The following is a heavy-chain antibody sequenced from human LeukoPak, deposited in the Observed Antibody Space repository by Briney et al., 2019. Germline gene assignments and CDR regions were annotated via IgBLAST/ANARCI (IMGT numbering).Heavy chain of an antibody. CDR3: ARDQFTIGTFDY. CDR2: IIPIFGIV. J-gene: IGHJ4*02. D-gene: IGHD3-10*01. Sequence: GASVKVSCKASGGTFSSYAISWVRQAPGQGLEWMGRIIPIFGIVNYAQKFQGRVTITEDKSTSTAYMELSSLRSEDTAVYYCARDQFTIGTFDYWGQGTLVTVSS. CDR1: GGTFSSYA. V-gene: IGHV1-69*04.